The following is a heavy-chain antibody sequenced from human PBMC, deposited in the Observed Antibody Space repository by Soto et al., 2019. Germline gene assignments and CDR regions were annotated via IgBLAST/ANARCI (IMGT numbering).Heavy chain of an antibody. CDR2: INAHSGGT. CDR3: AKDLPRQLAYWWDP. D-gene: IGHD6-6*01. V-gene: IGHV1-2*02. Sequence: ASVKVSCKASGFSFTGYYIHWLRQAPGQGLEWMGWINAHSGGTEYAQKFQGRVTLTRDTSISTAYMTLSSLRSDDTAIYYCAKDLPRQLAYWWDPWGQGTQVTVSS. CDR1: GFSFTGYY. J-gene: IGHJ5*02.